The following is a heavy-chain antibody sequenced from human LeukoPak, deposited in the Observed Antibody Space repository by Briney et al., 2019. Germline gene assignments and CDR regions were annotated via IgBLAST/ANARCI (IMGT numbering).Heavy chain of an antibody. CDR3: ARTYYDILTGYYPYYYYYYMDV. CDR1: GYTFTSYG. J-gene: IGHJ6*03. Sequence: ASVKVSCKASGYTFTSYGISWVRQAPGQGLEWMGWISAYNGNTNYAQKLQGRVTMTTDTSTSTAYMELRSLRSDDTAVYYCARTYYDILTGYYPYYYYYYMDVWGKGTTVTISS. V-gene: IGHV1-18*01. D-gene: IGHD3-9*01. CDR2: ISAYNGNT.